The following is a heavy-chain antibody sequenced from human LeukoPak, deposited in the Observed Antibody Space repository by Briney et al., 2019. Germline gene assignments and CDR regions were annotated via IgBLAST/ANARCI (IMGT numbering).Heavy chain of an antibody. D-gene: IGHD3-10*01. CDR2: INHSGST. Sequence: SETLSHTCAVYGGSFSGYYWSWIRQPPGKGLEWIGEINHSGSTNYNPSLKSRVTISVDTSKNQFSLKLSSVTAADTAVYYCARGLPYGSGSYFAPYYMDVWGKGTTVTVSS. V-gene: IGHV4-34*01. CDR3: ARGLPYGSGSYFAPYYMDV. J-gene: IGHJ6*03. CDR1: GGSFSGYY.